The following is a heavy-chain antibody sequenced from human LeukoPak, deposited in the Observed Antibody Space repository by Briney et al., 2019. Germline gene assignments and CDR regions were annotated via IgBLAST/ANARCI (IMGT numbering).Heavy chain of an antibody. Sequence: PGGSLRLSCAASGFTFSSYVMHWVRQPPGKGLEWIGEIYHSGSTNYNPSLKSRVTISVDKSKNQFSLKLSSVTAADTAVYYCNGGYGYNWFDPWGQGTLVTVSS. D-gene: IGHD3-22*01. V-gene: IGHV4-4*02. CDR2: IYHSGST. CDR1: GFTFSSYV. J-gene: IGHJ5*02. CDR3: NGGYGYNWFDP.